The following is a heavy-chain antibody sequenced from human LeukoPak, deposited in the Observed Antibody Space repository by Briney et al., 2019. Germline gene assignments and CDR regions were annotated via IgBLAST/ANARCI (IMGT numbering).Heavy chain of an antibody. D-gene: IGHD2-2*02. J-gene: IGHJ6*03. CDR1: GASMNSYY. CDR2: TFYGGGT. Sequence: PSETLSLTCAVSGASMNSYYWSWIRQSPGRGLEWIGYTFYGGGTSYNPSLKSRVTISLLTSKIHFSLRLSSVTAADTAVYYCARDRRVVVPAAIRSSYYYYMDVWGKGTTVTVSS. V-gene: IGHV4-59*01. CDR3: ARDRRVVVPAAIRSSYYYYMDV.